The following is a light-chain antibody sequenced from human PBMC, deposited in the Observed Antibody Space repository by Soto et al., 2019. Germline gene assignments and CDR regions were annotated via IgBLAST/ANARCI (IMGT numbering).Light chain of an antibody. J-gene: IGLJ2*01. CDR2: HVS. Sequence: QSALTQPASVSGSPGQSITISCTGTSSDVGGYNYVSWYQQHPGKAPKLMMYHVSNRPSGVSDRFSGSKSGNTASLTISGLQAEDEADYYCSSYTSSSTRDVVFGGGTKLTVL. CDR3: SSYTSSSTRDVV. V-gene: IGLV2-14*01. CDR1: SSDVGGYNY.